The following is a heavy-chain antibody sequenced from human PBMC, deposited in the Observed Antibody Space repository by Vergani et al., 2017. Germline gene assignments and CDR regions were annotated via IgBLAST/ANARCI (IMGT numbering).Heavy chain of an antibody. V-gene: IGHV4-34*01. D-gene: IGHD6-13*01. Sequence: QVQLQQWGAGLLKPSETLSLICAVYGGSFSGYYWSWIRQPPGKGLGWIGEINHSRSTNNNPSLKSRVTISVDTSKNQFSLKLSSVTAADTAVSYCASRGRGSRRPTAAFDIWGQGTMVTVSS. CDR1: GGSFSGYY. J-gene: IGHJ3*02. CDR2: INHSRST. CDR3: ASRGRGSRRPTAAFDI.